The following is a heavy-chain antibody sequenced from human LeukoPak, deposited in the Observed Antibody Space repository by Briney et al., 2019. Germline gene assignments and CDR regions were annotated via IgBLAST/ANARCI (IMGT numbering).Heavy chain of an antibody. V-gene: IGHV5-51*01. CDR1: GYNFATYW. Sequence: GESLKISCKGPGYNFATYWIAWVRQMPGKGLEWMGIIYPGDSDTKYSPPFQGQVTISADKSIDTAFLQWSSLKPSDTAMYFCARSLTSNTYCGGDCSFDNWGQGSLVTVSS. CDR3: ARSLTSNTYCGGDCSFDN. CDR2: IYPGDSDT. D-gene: IGHD2-21*02. J-gene: IGHJ4*02.